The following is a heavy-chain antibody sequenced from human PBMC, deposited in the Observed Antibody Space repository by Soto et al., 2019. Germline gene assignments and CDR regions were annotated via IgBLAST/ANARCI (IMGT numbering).Heavy chain of an antibody. CDR3: AKGRYQLLFDSYSGLDA. D-gene: IGHD2-2*01. CDR2: ISGSGAST. V-gene: IGHV3-23*01. CDR1: GIIVSDYA. J-gene: IGHJ6*02. Sequence: EGQLLESGGTLVQPGGSLRLSYAASGIIVSDYAMNWVRQAPGKGLEWVSGISGSGASTYYADSMKGRFTISRDNSKNTLYLQMNSLRAEDTAVYYCAKGRYQLLFDSYSGLDAWGQGTTVTVSS.